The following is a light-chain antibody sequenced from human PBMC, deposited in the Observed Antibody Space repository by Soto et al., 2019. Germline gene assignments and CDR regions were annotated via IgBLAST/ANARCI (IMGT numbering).Light chain of an antibody. CDR2: AAS. CDR3: QQTYSTPHT. Sequence: DIHMTQSPSALSAYAGDSVTITCRAIQTISTYLNWFQQTPGKPPKLLIYAASNLLSGVPSRFSGGGSGTDFTLTITRLQPEDLATYYCQQTYSTPHTFGQGTQLEI. J-gene: IGKJ2*01. CDR1: QTISTY. V-gene: IGKV1-39*01.